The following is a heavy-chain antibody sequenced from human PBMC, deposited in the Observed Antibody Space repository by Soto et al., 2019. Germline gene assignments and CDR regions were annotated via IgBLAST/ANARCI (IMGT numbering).Heavy chain of an antibody. CDR1: GFSLTTSGVG. CDR2: IYGDDDK. Sequence: QITLKESGPTLVKPTQTLTLTCTFSGFSLTTSGVGVGWIRQPPGKALEWLALIYGDDDKRYSPSLKSRLTITTDTSKLQVVLTLTNMDPVDTATYYCAHRRSNYWIDYWGQGTLVTVSS. CDR3: AHRRSNYWIDY. V-gene: IGHV2-5*02. D-gene: IGHD2-15*01. J-gene: IGHJ4*02.